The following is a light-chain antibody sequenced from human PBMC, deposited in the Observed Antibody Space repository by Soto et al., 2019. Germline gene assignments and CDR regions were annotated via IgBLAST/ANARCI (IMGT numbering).Light chain of an antibody. J-gene: IGLJ2*01. V-gene: IGLV1-44*01. Sequence: QSVLTQPPSASGTPGQRVTISCSGSSSNIGSNTVNWYQQLPGTAPKLLIYSSNQRPSGVPDRFSGSKSGTSASLAISGLQSEDEADYYCAAWDDSLNAVVFGGGTKVTVL. CDR3: AAWDDSLNAVV. CDR1: SSNIGSNT. CDR2: SSN.